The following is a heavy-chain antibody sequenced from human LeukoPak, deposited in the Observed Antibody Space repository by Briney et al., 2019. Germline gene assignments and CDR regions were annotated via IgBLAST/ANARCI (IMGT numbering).Heavy chain of an antibody. J-gene: IGHJ5*02. V-gene: IGHV4-59*08. CDR3: ARHPRGSWPVVDWFDP. Sequence: SETLSLTCTVSGGSITNSYWNWIRQSPGKGLEWIGYINYSGSTNYNPSLKSRVTISVDTSKNQFSLKLSSVTAADTAVYYCARHPRGSWPVVDWFDPWGQGTLVTVSS. CDR1: GGSITNSY. CDR2: INYSGST. D-gene: IGHD6-13*01.